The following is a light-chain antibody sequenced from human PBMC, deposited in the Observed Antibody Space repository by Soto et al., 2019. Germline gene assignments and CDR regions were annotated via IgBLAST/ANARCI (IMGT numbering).Light chain of an antibody. CDR1: SSDVGGYNY. Sequence: QSVLTQPASVSGSPGQSITISCTGTSSDVGGYNYVSWYQQHPGKAPKLMIYDVSDRPSGVSNRFSGSKSGNTASLTISGLQADDEADYYCSSYTSSRTRVFGTGTKVNVL. J-gene: IGLJ1*01. CDR2: DVS. CDR3: SSYTSSRTRV. V-gene: IGLV2-14*01.